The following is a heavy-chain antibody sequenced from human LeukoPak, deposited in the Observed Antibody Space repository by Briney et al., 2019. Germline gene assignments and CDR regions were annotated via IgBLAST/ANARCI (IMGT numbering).Heavy chain of an antibody. D-gene: IGHD2-15*01. CDR1: GFTFSSYS. Sequence: GGSLRLSCAASGFTFSSYSMNWVRQAPGKGLEWVSSISSSSSYIYYADSVKGRFTISRDNAKNSLYLQMNSLRAEDTAVYYCARDSVGGLNAFDIWGQGTMVTVSS. J-gene: IGHJ3*02. CDR3: ARDSVGGLNAFDI. V-gene: IGHV3-21*01. CDR2: ISSSSSYI.